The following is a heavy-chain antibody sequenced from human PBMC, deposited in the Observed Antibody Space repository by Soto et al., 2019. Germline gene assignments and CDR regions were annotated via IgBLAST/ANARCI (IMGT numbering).Heavy chain of an antibody. V-gene: IGHV3-30*18. Sequence: QVQLVESGGGVVQPGRSLRLSCAASGFTFSSYGMHWVRQAPGKGLELVAVISYDGSNQYYADSEKGRFTLSRDNCKNPMCLQLDILRTHETAVHYRAKARWGYGDPAGRGHCCACGMDVWGQGTMVSV. CDR1: GFTFSSYG. CDR3: AKARWGYGDPAGRGHCCACGMDV. J-gene: IGHJ6*02. CDR2: ISYDGSNQ. D-gene: IGHD4-17*01.